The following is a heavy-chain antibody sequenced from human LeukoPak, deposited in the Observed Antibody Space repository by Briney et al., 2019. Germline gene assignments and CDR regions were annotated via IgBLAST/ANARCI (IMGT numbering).Heavy chain of an antibody. CDR3: ATSLSYSSGWYDY. J-gene: IGHJ4*02. Sequence: SETLSLTCTVSGGSISSYYWSWIRQPPGKGLEWMGYIYYSGSTNYNPSLKSRVTISVDTSKNQFSLKLSSVTAADTAVYYCATSLSYSSGWYDYWGQGTLVTVSS. CDR2: IYYSGST. V-gene: IGHV4-59*08. CDR1: GGSISSYY. D-gene: IGHD6-19*01.